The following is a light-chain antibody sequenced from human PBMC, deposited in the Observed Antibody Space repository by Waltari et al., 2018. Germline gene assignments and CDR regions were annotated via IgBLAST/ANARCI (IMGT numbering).Light chain of an antibody. CDR3: QQYDNLPPYT. CDR1: QDISNY. CDR2: HAS. V-gene: IGKV1-33*01. J-gene: IGKJ2*01. Sequence: DIQMTQSPSSLSASVGDRVTITCKASQDISNYLNSYQQKPGKATKILIYHASNFETGVPSRLMGSGSGTDFPLTIRSLQPYDIATYYCQQYDNLPPYTFGQGTKLEIK.